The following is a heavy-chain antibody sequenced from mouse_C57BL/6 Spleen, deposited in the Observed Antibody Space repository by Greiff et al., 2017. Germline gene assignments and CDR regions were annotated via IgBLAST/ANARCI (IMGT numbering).Heavy chain of an antibody. Sequence: QVQLQQPGAELVKPGASVKLSCKASGYTFTSYWMPWVKQRPGQGLGWIGEIDPSDSHTNYNQKLKGKATLTVDTSSSTAYMQLSSLTSEDSAVYYCARRDYYDYDVGNYFDYWGQGTTLTVSS. CDR1: GYTFTSYW. V-gene: IGHV1-50*01. CDR2: IDPSDSHT. D-gene: IGHD2-4*01. CDR3: ARRDYYDYDVGNYFDY. J-gene: IGHJ2*01.